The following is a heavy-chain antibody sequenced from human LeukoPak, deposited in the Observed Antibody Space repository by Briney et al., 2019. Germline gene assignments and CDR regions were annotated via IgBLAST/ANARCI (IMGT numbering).Heavy chain of an antibody. CDR2: MNPNNGNT. V-gene: IGHV1-8*01. J-gene: IGHJ3*01. CDR3: ARARITMMAFDV. D-gene: IGHD3-22*01. Sequence: ASVKVSCKASGYTFTSFDINWVRQATGQGLEWMGWMNPNNGNTGFVQKFQGRVTMTRNTSISTAYMELSSLRSDDTAGYYCARARITMMAFDVWGQGTVVTASS. CDR1: GYTFTSFD.